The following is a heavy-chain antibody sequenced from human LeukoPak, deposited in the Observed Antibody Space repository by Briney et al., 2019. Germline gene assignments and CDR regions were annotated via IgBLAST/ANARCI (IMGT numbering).Heavy chain of an antibody. Sequence: GASVKVSCKASGYTFTDYYIHWVRQAPGQGLEWMGWISPNSGGTNYAPKFQGRVTMTRGTSISTASMELNWLTSDDTAVYYCATGVATAFTYWGQGTLVTVSS. D-gene: IGHD5-12*01. CDR1: GYTFTDYY. CDR3: ATGVATAFTY. J-gene: IGHJ4*02. CDR2: ISPNSGGT. V-gene: IGHV1-2*02.